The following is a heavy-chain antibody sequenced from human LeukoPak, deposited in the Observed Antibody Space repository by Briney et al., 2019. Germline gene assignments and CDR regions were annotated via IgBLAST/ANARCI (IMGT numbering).Heavy chain of an antibody. CDR1: GFTFSSYA. Sequence: GGSLRLSCAASGFTFSSYAMNWVRQAPGKGLEWVSSISDSSSYIYYADSVKGRFTISRHNAKNSLYLQMNSLRVEDTAVYYCARSLVMGSTNYWGQGTLVTVSS. D-gene: IGHD3-9*01. J-gene: IGHJ4*02. CDR3: ARSLVMGSTNY. V-gene: IGHV3-21*01. CDR2: ISDSSSYI.